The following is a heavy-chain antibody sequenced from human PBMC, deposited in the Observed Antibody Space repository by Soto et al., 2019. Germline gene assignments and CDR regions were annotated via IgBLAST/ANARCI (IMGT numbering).Heavy chain of an antibody. D-gene: IGHD6-19*01. Sequence: EVQLVESGGGLVQPGGSLRLSCAASGFTFSSYWMIWVSQAPGKGLEWVANKKQDGSEKYYVDSVKGRFTISRDNAKNSLYLQMSSLRVEDTAVYYFARERWYRRGQDYYSYGLDVWGQGTTVTVSS. V-gene: IGHV3-7*05. CDR2: KKQDGSEK. J-gene: IGHJ6*01. CDR3: ARERWYRRGQDYYSYGLDV. CDR1: GFTFSSYW.